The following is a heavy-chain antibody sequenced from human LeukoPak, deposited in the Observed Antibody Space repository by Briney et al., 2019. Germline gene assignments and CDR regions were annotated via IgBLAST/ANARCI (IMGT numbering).Heavy chain of an antibody. V-gene: IGHV3-53*01. CDR1: GFTFSSYS. Sequence: PGGSLRLSCAASGFTFSSYSMNWVRQAPGKGLEWVAVIYSGGTTYYRDSVKGRFTISRGNNDRTLYLQMESLRADDTAVYYCASHYDSSHNYGDYWGQGTLVTVSS. J-gene: IGHJ4*02. CDR2: IYSGGTT. D-gene: IGHD3-22*01. CDR3: ASHYDSSHNYGDY.